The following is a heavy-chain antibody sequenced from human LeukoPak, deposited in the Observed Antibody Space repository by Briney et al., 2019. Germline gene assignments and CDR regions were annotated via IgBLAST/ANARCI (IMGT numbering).Heavy chain of an antibody. Sequence: SETLSLTCAVYGGSFSGYYWSWIRQPPGKGLEWIGEINHSASTNYNPSLKSRVTISVDTPKNHFSLKLSSVTAADTAVYYCASGQYYDLWSGYYVDWGQGTLVTVSA. CDR2: INHSAST. J-gene: IGHJ4*02. V-gene: IGHV4-34*01. CDR3: ASGQYYDLWSGYYVD. D-gene: IGHD3-3*01. CDR1: GGSFSGYY.